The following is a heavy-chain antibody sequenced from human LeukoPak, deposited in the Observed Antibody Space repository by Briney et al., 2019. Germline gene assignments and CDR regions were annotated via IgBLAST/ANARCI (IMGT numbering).Heavy chain of an antibody. CDR1: GGSFSGYY. Sequence: SETLSLTCAVYGGSFSGYYWSWIRQPPGKGLEWIGEINHSGSTNYNPSLKSRVTISVDTSKNQFSLKLSSVTAADTAVYYCARAHYYDSSGYYDYWGQGTLVTVSS. J-gene: IGHJ4*02. D-gene: IGHD3-22*01. V-gene: IGHV4-34*01. CDR2: INHSGST. CDR3: ARAHYYDSSGYYDY.